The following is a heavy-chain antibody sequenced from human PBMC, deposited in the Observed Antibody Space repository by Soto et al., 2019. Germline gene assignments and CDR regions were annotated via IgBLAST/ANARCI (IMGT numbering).Heavy chain of an antibody. J-gene: IGHJ4*02. Sequence: VQLVQSGSEVKKPGSSVRVSCKASGGSVSNSAISWLRQAPGQGLEWMGGIIPIFGPAIYARKFQGRFTISADESTGTAYMDLNNVRSDDTAVYYGGRGRSLTKVEYWGQGTLVTVSS. CDR2: IIPIFGPA. D-gene: IGHD1-1*01. CDR1: GGSVSNSA. CDR3: GRGRSLTKVEY. V-gene: IGHV1-69*01.